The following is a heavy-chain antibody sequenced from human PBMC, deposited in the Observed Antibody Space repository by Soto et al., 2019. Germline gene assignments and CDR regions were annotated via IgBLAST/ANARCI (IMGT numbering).Heavy chain of an antibody. CDR1: GGTFSSYA. D-gene: IGHD6-13*01. CDR2: IIPIFGTA. Sequence: QVQLVQSGAEVKKPGSSVKVSCKASGGTFSSYASSWVRQAPGQGLEWMGGIIPIFGTAHYAQKFQGRVTITADKSTSTAYMELSSLRSADTAVYYCATEPGYSSSWYGIDYWGQGTLVTFSS. CDR3: ATEPGYSSSWYGIDY. J-gene: IGHJ4*02. V-gene: IGHV1-69*06.